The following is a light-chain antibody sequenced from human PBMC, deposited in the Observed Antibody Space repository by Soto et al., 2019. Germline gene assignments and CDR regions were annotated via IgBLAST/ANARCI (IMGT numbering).Light chain of an antibody. Sequence: DIVMTQSPLSLPVTPGEPASISCRSSQSLLHSNGYNYLDWYLQKPGQSPQLLIYLVSNRASGVPDRFSGSGSGKDFTLKISRVEAEDVGVYYCMQALQTPWTFGQGTKVEIK. CDR3: MQALQTPWT. J-gene: IGKJ1*01. V-gene: IGKV2-28*01. CDR2: LVS. CDR1: QSLLHSNGYNY.